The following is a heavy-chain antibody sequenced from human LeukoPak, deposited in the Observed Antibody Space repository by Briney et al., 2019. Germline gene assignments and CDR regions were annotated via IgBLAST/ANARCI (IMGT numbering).Heavy chain of an antibody. Sequence: GGSLRLSCTTSGLTFSTSGFNWVRQAPGKGLEWVASIGPTGFDRYHADSIKGRFTISRDNANNFLYLQMDSLRAEDTAVYYCAKDPGGRNGYTYWGQGTLVTVSS. V-gene: IGHV3-21*06. CDR3: AKDPGGRNGYTY. CDR2: IGPTGFDR. D-gene: IGHD1-26*01. CDR1: GLTFSTSG. J-gene: IGHJ4*02.